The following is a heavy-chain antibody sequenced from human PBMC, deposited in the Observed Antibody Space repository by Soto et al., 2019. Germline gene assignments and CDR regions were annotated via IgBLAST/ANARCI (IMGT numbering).Heavy chain of an antibody. D-gene: IGHD1-26*01. CDR1: GFTFISYW. Sequence: PGGSLRLSCAASGFTFISYWMSWVRQAPGKGLEWVANIKQDGSEKYFVDSVKGRFTISRDNAKKSLYLQMNTLRAEDTAMYYCTREVVGASRKSFFDYWGQGALVTVSS. V-gene: IGHV3-7*01. J-gene: IGHJ4*02. CDR3: TREVVGASRKSFFDY. CDR2: IKQDGSEK.